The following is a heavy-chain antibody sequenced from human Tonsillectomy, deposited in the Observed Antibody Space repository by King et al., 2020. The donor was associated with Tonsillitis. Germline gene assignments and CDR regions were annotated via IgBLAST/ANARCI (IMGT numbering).Heavy chain of an antibody. V-gene: IGHV1-69*01. D-gene: IGHD5-24*01. CDR2: IIPMFGTA. J-gene: IGHJ3*02. CDR3: AACRNDYNYAFDM. Sequence: QLVQSGAEVKKPGSSVKVSCKASGGVFNNYVFSWVRQAPGQGLEWVGGIIPMFGTANYAQKFQGRVTITADESTSTDYMELSSLRAEDTAVYYCAACRNDYNYAFDMWGQGAVVTVSS. CDR1: GGVFNNYV.